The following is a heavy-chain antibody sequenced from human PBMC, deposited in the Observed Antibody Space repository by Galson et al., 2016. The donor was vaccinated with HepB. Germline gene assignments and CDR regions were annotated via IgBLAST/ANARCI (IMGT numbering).Heavy chain of an antibody. V-gene: IGHV4-4*02. CDR1: GGSINSDVW. D-gene: IGHD3-22*01. Sequence: SETLSLTCAVSGGSINSDVWWSWVRQAPGKGLEWIGEINHSGSTNYNPSLKSRVTISLDMSKNQFSLKLSSVTAADTAVYYCARLPPMVVSSRYYYYVMDVWGPGTTVTVSS. J-gene: IGHJ6*02. CDR2: INHSGST. CDR3: ARLPPMVVSSRYYYYVMDV.